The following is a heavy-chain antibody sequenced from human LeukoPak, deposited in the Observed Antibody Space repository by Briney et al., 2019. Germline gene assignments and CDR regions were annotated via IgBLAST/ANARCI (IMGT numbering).Heavy chain of an antibody. V-gene: IGHV3-23*01. CDR2: ISGSGGST. D-gene: IGHD2-8*01. CDR3: AKDRGYCTNGVYPLFDY. J-gene: IGHJ4*02. Sequence: GGSLRLSCAASGFTFSSYAMSWVRQAPGKGLEWVSAISGSGGSTYYADSVKGRFTISRDNSKDTLYLQMNSLRAEDTAVYYCAKDRGYCTNGVYPLFDYWGQGTLVTVSS. CDR1: GFTFSSYA.